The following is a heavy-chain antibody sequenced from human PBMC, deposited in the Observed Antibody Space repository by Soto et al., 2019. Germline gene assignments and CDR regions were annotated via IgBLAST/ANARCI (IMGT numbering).Heavy chain of an antibody. D-gene: IGHD2-2*01. CDR3: ARDHYCSSTSCYSNWFDP. Sequence: GGSLRLSCAASGFTFSSYGMHWVRQAPGKGLEWVAVIWYDGSNKYYADSVKGRFTISRDNAKNSLYLQMNSLRAEDTAVYYCARDHYCSSTSCYSNWFDPWGQGTLVTVSS. CDR2: IWYDGSNK. J-gene: IGHJ5*02. V-gene: IGHV3-33*01. CDR1: GFTFSSYG.